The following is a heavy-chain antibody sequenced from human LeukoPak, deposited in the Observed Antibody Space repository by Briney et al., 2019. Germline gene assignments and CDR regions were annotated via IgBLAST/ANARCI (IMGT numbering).Heavy chain of an antibody. CDR1: GFTFSSHT. D-gene: IGHD2-8*02. Sequence: PGGSLRLSCAASGFTFSSHTMNWVRQAPGKGLEGISYISGSSSTIYYADYVKGRFTISRDNANNSLYLQTNRPRAEDTAMSYCASARVLGGGENFDYWGQGTLVTVSS. V-gene: IGHV3-48*04. CDR2: ISGSSSTI. J-gene: IGHJ4*02. CDR3: ASARVLGGGENFDY.